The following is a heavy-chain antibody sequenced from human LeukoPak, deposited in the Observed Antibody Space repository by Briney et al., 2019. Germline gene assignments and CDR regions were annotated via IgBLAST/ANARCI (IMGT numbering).Heavy chain of an antibody. CDR1: GYTFTGYY. V-gene: IGHV1-2*06. CDR3: ARDRPSLRITMIVPDY. J-gene: IGHJ4*02. CDR2: INPNSGGT. Sequence: ASVKDSCKASGYTFTGYYMHWVRQAPGQGLEWMGRINPNSGGTNYAQKFQGRVTMTRDTSISTAYMELSRLRSDDTAVYYCARDRPSLRITMIVPDYWGQGTLVTVSS. D-gene: IGHD3-22*01.